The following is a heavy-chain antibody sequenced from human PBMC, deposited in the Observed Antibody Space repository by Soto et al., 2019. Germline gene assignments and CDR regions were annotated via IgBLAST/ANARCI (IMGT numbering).Heavy chain of an antibody. CDR3: AREADYVWGSYRYYSHGMAV. CDR2: INSDGSST. D-gene: IGHD3-16*02. V-gene: IGHV3-74*01. CDR1: GFTFSSYW. J-gene: IGHJ6*02. Sequence: PGGSLRLSCAASGFTFSSYWMHWVRQAPGKGLVWVSRINSDGSSTSYADSVKGRFTISRDNAKNTLYLQMNSLRAEDTAVYYCAREADYVWGSYRYYSHGMAVWGQGTTVPASS.